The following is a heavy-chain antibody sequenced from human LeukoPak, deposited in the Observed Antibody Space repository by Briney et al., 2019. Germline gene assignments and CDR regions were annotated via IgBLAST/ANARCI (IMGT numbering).Heavy chain of an antibody. V-gene: IGHV3-7*04. CDR2: IKQDASEE. J-gene: IGHJ4*02. D-gene: IGHD3-22*01. Sequence: PGGSLRLSCAASGFTFSYYWMGWVRQAPGKGLEWVANIKQDASEEYYVDSVKGRLTISRDNAKNSLYLQMDSLRAEDTAVYYCARDEHQFYHASTGRFDYWGQGTLVTVSS. CDR3: ARDEHQFYHASTGRFDY. CDR1: GFTFSYYW.